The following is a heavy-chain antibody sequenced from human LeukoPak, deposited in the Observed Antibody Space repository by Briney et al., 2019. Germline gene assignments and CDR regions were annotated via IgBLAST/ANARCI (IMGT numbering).Heavy chain of an antibody. CDR2: INHSGST. D-gene: IGHD6-19*01. CDR3: ARGRYSSGLGY. J-gene: IGHJ4*02. CDR1: GGSFSGYY. V-gene: IGHV4-34*01. Sequence: PSETLSLTCAVYGGSFSGYYRSWIRQPPGKGLEWIGEINHSGSTNYNPSLKSRVTISVDTSRNQFSLKLSSVTAADTAVYYCARGRYSSGLGYWGQGTLVTVSS.